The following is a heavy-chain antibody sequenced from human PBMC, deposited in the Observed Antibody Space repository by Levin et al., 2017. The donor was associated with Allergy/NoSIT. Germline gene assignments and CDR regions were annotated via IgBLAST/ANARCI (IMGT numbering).Heavy chain of an antibody. J-gene: IGHJ3*02. V-gene: IGHV3-7*01. CDR1: GFSFSSYW. Sequence: GESLKISCAASGFSFSSYWMSWVRQAPGKGLEWVANIKQDGSEKYYVDSVKGRFTISRDNAKNSLYLQMNSLRAEDTSMYYCAKTPYSGSISGGAFDIWGQGTMVTVSS. CDR2: IKQDGSEK. CDR3: AKTPYSGSISGGAFDI. D-gene: IGHD1-26*01.